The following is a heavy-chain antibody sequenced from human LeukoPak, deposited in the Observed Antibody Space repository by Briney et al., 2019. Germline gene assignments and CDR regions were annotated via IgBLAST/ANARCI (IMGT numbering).Heavy chain of an antibody. CDR2: IYHSGST. J-gene: IGHJ4*02. V-gene: IGHV4-38-2*01. CDR3: ARCPPSGSYACVH. Sequence: SETLSLTCAVSGYSISSGYYWGWIRQPPGKGLEWIGGIYHSGSTYYNPSLKSRVTISVDTSKNQFSLKLSSVTAADTAVYYCARCPPSGSYACVHWGQGTLVTVSS. CDR1: GYSISSGYY. D-gene: IGHD1-26*01.